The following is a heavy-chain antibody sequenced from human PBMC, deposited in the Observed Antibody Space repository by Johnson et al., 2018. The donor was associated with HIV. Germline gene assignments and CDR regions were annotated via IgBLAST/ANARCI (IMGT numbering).Heavy chain of an antibody. CDR3: ARDPPSLLRGAFDI. CDR1: GFTFNSYG. D-gene: IGHD3-16*01. CDR2: ISYDGSNK. Sequence: QVQLVESGGRVVQPGRSLRLSCAASGFTFNSYGMHWVRQAPGKGLEWVAFISYDGSNKHYAHSVKGRYSISRDNTKDTLSLQMNSLRVENTAVYYCARDPPSLLRGAFDIWGQGTMVTVSS. J-gene: IGHJ3*02. V-gene: IGHV3-30*03.